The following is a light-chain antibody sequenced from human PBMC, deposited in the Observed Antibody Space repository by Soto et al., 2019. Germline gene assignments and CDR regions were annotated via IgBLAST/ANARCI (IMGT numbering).Light chain of an antibody. CDR1: QSVSNNY. Sequence: EIVVTQSPGTLSLSPGERATLSCRASQSVSNNYLSWYQQKPGQAPRLLIYGASNRATGIPDTFSGSGSGTDFTLTISRLEPEDFAVYYWRRDGSSGTFGKGTKVEIQ. CDR2: GAS. V-gene: IGKV3-20*01. CDR3: RRDGSSGT. J-gene: IGKJ1*01.